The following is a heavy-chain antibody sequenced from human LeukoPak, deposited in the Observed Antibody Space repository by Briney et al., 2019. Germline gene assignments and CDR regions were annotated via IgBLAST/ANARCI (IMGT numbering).Heavy chain of an antibody. D-gene: IGHD2-21*02. CDR1: GGYY. J-gene: IGHJ3*01. V-gene: IGHV4-59*01. CDR2: ISYSGST. Sequence: SETLSLTCTVSGGYYWSWIRQPPGKGLEWIGYISYSGSTNYNPSLKSRVTISVDTSKNQFSLKLTSVTAADTAVYYCARSPKIVAATGIQLRAFDVWGQGTMVTVSS. CDR3: ARSPKIVAATGIQLRAFDV.